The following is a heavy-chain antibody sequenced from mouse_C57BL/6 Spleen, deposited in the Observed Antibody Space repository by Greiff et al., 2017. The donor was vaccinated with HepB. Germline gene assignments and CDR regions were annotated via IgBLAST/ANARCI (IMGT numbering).Heavy chain of an antibody. CDR1: GYAFSSSW. CDR2: IYPGDGDT. Sequence: QVQLQQSGPELVKPGASVKISCKASGYAFSSSWMNWVKQRPGKGLEWIGRIYPGDGDTNYNGKFKGKATLTADKSSSTAYMQLSSLTSEDSAVYFRASSYTTVVGDYFDYWGQGTTLTVSS. V-gene: IGHV1-82*01. J-gene: IGHJ2*01. CDR3: ASSYTTVVGDYFDY. D-gene: IGHD1-1*01.